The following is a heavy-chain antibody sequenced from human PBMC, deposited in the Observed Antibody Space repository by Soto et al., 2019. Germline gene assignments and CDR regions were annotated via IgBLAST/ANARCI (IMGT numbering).Heavy chain of an antibody. CDR3: VRDRRGKGPGWFDV. J-gene: IGHJ5*02. V-gene: IGHV3-48*03. CDR1: GFPFRSYE. Sequence: PGGSLRLSCAASGFPFRSYEMNWVRQAPGKGLEWISYISSGGSNIYHADSVKGRFTISRDNANKTLFLQRNSLRDDDTAVYYCVRDRRGKGPGWFDVWGQGTLVTVSS. CDR2: ISSGGSNI. D-gene: IGHD6-13*01.